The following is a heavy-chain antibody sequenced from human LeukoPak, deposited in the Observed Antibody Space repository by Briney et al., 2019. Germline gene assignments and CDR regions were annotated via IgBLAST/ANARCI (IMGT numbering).Heavy chain of an antibody. CDR3: ARNLAVGYSSWFDALDV. V-gene: IGHV4-59*08. J-gene: IGHJ3*01. Sequence: SETLSLTCGVSGGSLSNYYWTWIRQSPGKGLEWIGNIYYSGSTNYNSSLKSRVTISVGPSKNQLSLTLSSVPAADTAVYYCARNLAVGYSSWFDALDVWGQGTMVTVSS. CDR1: GGSLSNYY. D-gene: IGHD6-13*01. CDR2: IYYSGST.